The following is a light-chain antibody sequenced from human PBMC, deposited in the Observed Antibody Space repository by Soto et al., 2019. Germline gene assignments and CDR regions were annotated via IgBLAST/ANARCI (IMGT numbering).Light chain of an antibody. V-gene: IGKV3-20*01. Sequence: EIVLTQSPGTLSLSPGERVTLSCMASRSFSSNYLAWYQQKPGQAPRLLIYGASSRATGIPDRFSGSGSGTDFALTISRLESEDFAGYYCQQYGGSPPITFGQGTRLEIK. J-gene: IGKJ5*01. CDR3: QQYGGSPPIT. CDR1: RSFSSNY. CDR2: GAS.